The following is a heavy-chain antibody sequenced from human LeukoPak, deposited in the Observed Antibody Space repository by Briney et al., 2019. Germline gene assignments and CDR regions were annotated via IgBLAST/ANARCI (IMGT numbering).Heavy chain of an antibody. Sequence: SETLSLTCTVSGGSISNYYWSWIRQPPGKGLEWIGYIYYSGSTYYNPSLKSRVTISVDTSKNQFSLKLSSVTAADTAVYYCAREVQLALDYWGQGTLVTVSS. V-gene: IGHV4-59*12. CDR1: GGSISNYY. D-gene: IGHD6-13*01. J-gene: IGHJ4*02. CDR2: IYYSGST. CDR3: AREVQLALDY.